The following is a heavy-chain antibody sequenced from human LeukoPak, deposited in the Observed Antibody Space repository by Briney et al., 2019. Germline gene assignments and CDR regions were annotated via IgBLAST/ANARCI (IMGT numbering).Heavy chain of an antibody. CDR2: IYASGNT. J-gene: IGHJ3*01. CDR3: VRDPTVGATEFHP. CDR1: GSSISGYW. Sequence: PSETLSLTCTVSGSSISGYWWSWIRQTAGKGLEWIGRIYASGNTNYNPSLKSRVTMSVDNSNKQFSLKLTSVAAADTAIYYCVRDPTVGATEFHPWGQGTMVTVSS. V-gene: IGHV4-4*07. D-gene: IGHD1-26*01.